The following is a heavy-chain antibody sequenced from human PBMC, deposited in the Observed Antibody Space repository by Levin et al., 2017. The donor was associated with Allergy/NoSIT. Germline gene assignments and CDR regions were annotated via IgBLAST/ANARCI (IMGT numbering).Heavy chain of an antibody. V-gene: IGHV3-73*01. CDR3: TVPGTGARNC. CDR1: GFTFSGSI. CDR2: IRNKGDSYAT. Sequence: KVSCAASGFTFSGSIMHWVRQASGKGLEWVGLIRNKGDSYATAYAAPVRGRFTISRDDSRNTAYLQMNSLKTEDTAVYYCTVPGTGARNCWGQGTLVTVSS. D-gene: IGHD3/OR15-3a*01. J-gene: IGHJ4*02.